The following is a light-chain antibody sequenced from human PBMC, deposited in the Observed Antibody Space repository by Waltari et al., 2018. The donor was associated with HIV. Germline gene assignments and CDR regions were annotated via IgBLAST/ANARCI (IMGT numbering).Light chain of an antibody. J-gene: IGKJ4*01. CDR2: DAS. V-gene: IGKV3-11*01. CDR1: QSISKY. Sequence: EIVLTQSPATLSLSPGARVTLSCRASQSISKYLAWYQQKPGQAPRLLIYDASNRTTGIPARFSGSGSGTDFSLTISSLEPEDLGVYYCQQRSAWPLTFGGGTKVEIK. CDR3: QQRSAWPLT.